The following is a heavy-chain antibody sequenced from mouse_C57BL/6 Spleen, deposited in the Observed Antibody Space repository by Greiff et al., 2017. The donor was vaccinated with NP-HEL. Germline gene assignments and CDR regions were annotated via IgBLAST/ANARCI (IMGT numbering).Heavy chain of an antibody. CDR3: AIRSAYYRNYGAMDY. V-gene: IGHV1-26*01. J-gene: IGHJ4*01. CDR2: INPNNGGT. Sequence: EVQLQQSGPELVKPGASVKISCKASGYTFTDYYMNWVKQSHGKSLEWIGDINPNNGGTSYNQKFKGKATLTVDKSSSTAYMELRILTSEDSAVYYCAIRSAYYRNYGAMDYWGQGTSVTVSS. D-gene: IGHD2-10*01. CDR1: GYTFTDYY.